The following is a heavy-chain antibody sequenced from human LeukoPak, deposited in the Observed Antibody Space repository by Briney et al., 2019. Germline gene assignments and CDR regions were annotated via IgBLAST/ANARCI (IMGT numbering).Heavy chain of an antibody. Sequence: SQTLSLTCTVSGGSIRFGTYYWSWIRQPAGKGLEWIGRIYSSGSTNYNPSLKSRVTISVDTSKNQFSLKLSSVTAAGTAVYYCAREDYDSRVFDYWGQGTLVTVSS. V-gene: IGHV4-61*02. D-gene: IGHD3-22*01. CDR2: IYSSGST. J-gene: IGHJ4*02. CDR3: AREDYDSRVFDY. CDR1: GGSIRFGTYY.